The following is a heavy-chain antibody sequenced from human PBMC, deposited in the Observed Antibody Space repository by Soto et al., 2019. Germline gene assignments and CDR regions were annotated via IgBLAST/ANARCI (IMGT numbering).Heavy chain of an antibody. Sequence: PGGSLRLSCAAYGFSVSSYYMSWVRQAPGKGLEWVSVIYSGGSTYYADSVKGRFTISRDNSKNTLYLQMNSLRAEDTAVYYCARDMHYDSSGYYYYYYGMDVWGQATTVTVS. V-gene: IGHV3-53*01. J-gene: IGHJ6*02. D-gene: IGHD3-22*01. CDR3: ARDMHYDSSGYYYYYYGMDV. CDR1: GFSVSSYY. CDR2: IYSGGST.